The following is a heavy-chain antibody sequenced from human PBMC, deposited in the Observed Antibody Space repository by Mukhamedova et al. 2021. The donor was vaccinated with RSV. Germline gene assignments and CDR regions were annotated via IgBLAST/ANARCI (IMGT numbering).Heavy chain of an antibody. CDR3: ARLWGSTADAFDI. D-gene: IGHD3-16*01. V-gene: IGHV3-48*03. Sequence: VEWVSYIARTGNTIYYADSVKGRFTISRDNAKNSLFLQMNSLRAGDTALYYCARLWGSTADAFDIWGQGTMVTVSS. CDR2: IARTGNTI. J-gene: IGHJ3*02.